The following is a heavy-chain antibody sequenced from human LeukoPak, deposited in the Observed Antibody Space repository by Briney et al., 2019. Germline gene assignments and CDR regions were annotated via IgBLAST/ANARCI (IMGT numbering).Heavy chain of an antibody. V-gene: IGHV4-30-4*07. D-gene: IGHD2-2*01. CDR2: IYYSGST. CDR1: GDSISSGGYS. Sequence: PSQTLSLTCAVSGDSISSGGYSWNWIRQPPGKGLEWIGFIYYSGSTYYNPSLKSRVTISVDTSKNQFSLKLASVTAVDTAVYYCARLQPLGYYYYMDVWGKGTTVTVSS. CDR3: ARLQPLGYYYYMDV. J-gene: IGHJ6*03.